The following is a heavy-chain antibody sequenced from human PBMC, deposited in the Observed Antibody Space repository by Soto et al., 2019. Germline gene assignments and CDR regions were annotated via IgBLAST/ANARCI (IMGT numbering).Heavy chain of an antibody. V-gene: IGHV3-30-3*01. J-gene: IGHJ4*02. D-gene: IGHD4-17*01. CDR2: ISYDGSKK. CDR1: GFTFSSYA. Sequence: QVQLVESGGGVVQPGRSLRLSCAASGFTFSSYAMHWVRQAPGKGLEWVAVISYDGSKKYYADSVKGRFTISSDNSKNTLYRQMNSLRAEDTAVYYCAIETTVTASLYRFDYWGRGTLVIFSS. CDR3: AIETTVTASLYRFDY.